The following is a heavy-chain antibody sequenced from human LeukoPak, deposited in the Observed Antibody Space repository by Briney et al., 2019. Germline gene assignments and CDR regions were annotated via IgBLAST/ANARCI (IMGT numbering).Heavy chain of an antibody. CDR2: FYTSGNT. J-gene: IGHJ4*02. D-gene: IGHD2-15*01. Sequence: SETLSLTCTVSGGSISSYYWSWIRQPAGKGLEWIGRFYTSGNTNYNPSLKSRVTMSVDTSKNQFSLKLGSVTAADTAIYYCARDQGIVADYWGQGILVTVSS. V-gene: IGHV4-4*07. CDR1: GGSISSYY. CDR3: ARDQGIVADY.